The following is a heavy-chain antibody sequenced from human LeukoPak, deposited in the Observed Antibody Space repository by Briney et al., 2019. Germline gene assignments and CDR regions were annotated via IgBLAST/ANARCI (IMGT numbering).Heavy chain of an antibody. J-gene: IGHJ1*01. V-gene: IGHV3-48*04. CDR1: GFTFGSYS. CDR3: VRDGAVVTSGSYPWRYFQY. Sequence: GGSLRLSCSGSGFTFGSYSMNWVRHAPGKGLEWVSYIGHTGSITDYADSVRGRFTVSRDNAKNSLYLQMNTLRAEDTAVYYCVRDGAVVTSGSYPWRYFQYWGLGTLVTVSS. CDR2: IGHTGSIT. D-gene: IGHD3-10*01.